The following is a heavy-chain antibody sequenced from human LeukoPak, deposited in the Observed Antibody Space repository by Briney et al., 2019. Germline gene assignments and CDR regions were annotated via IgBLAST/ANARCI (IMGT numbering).Heavy chain of an antibody. CDR1: GGSISSSSYY. Sequence: KPSETLSLTCTVSGGSISSSSYYWGWIRQPPGKGLGWIGSIYYSGSTYYNPSLKSRVTISVDTSKNQVSLKLSSVTAADTAVYYCARESTYGGNSGFVYWGQGTLVTVSS. J-gene: IGHJ4*02. D-gene: IGHD4-17*01. CDR3: ARESTYGGNSGFVY. V-gene: IGHV4-39*07. CDR2: IYYSGST.